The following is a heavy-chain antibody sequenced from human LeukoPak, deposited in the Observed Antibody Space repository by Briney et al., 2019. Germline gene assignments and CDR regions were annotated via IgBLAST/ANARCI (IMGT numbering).Heavy chain of an antibody. CDR2: INHSGST. CDR3: ARDFGEAVAGPFDY. Sequence: KTSETLSLTCAVYGGSFSGYYWSWIRQPPGRGLEWIGEINHSGSTNYNPSLKSRVTISVDKSKNQFSLKLSSVTAADTAVYYCARDFGEAVAGPFDYWGQGTLVTVSS. D-gene: IGHD6-19*01. CDR1: GGSFSGYY. J-gene: IGHJ4*02. V-gene: IGHV4-34*01.